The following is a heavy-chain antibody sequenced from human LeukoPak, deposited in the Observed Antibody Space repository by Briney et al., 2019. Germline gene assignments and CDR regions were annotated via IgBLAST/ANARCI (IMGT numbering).Heavy chain of an antibody. CDR2: ISKSSDAT. CDR3: AKDLDSSGSWPAEYFQR. V-gene: IGHV3-23*01. D-gene: IGHD3-22*01. Sequence: PGGSLRLSCAASGFTFINYAMSWVRQAPGKGLEWVSLISKSSDATYYAPSVKGRFTISRDNSKNTLYLQMNSLRAEDTALYYCAKDLDSSGSWPAEYFQRWGQGTLVTVSS. J-gene: IGHJ1*01. CDR1: GFTFINYA.